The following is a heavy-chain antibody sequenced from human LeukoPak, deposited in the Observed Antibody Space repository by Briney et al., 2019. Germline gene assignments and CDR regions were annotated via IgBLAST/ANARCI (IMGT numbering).Heavy chain of an antibody. J-gene: IGHJ4*02. V-gene: IGHV4-39*07. D-gene: IGHD5-18*01. CDR3: ARGAGGYSYGYGGFDY. Sequence: PSETLSLTCTVSGGSISSSSYYWGWIRQPPGKGLEWIGSIYYSGSTYYNPSLKSRVTISVDTSKNQFSLKLSSVTAADTAVYYCARGAGGYSYGYGGFDYWGQGTLVTVSS. CDR1: GGSISSSSYY. CDR2: IYYSGST.